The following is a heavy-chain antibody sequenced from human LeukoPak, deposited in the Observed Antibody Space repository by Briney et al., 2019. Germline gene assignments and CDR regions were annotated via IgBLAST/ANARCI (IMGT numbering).Heavy chain of an antibody. CDR3: AKDWSPIVVVPAAVFDY. CDR1: GFTVSSNY. D-gene: IGHD2-2*01. J-gene: IGHJ4*02. V-gene: IGHV3-53*05. Sequence: GGSLRLSCAASGFTVSSNYMSWVRQAPGKGLEWVSVIYSGGSTYYADSVKGRFTISRDNSKNTLYLQMNSLRAEDTAVYYCAKDWSPIVVVPAAVFDYWGQGTLVTVSS. CDR2: IYSGGST.